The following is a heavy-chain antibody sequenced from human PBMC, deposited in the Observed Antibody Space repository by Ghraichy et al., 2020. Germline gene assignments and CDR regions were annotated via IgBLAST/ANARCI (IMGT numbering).Heavy chain of an antibody. CDR1: GFTFSSYW. D-gene: IGHD6-13*01. CDR3: ARGPEWSSSWHDY. J-gene: IGHJ4*02. CDR2: INSDASST. V-gene: IGHV3-74*01. Sequence: AGSLRLSCAASGFTFSSYWMHWVRQAPGKGLVWVSRINSDASSTSYADSVKGRFTISRDNAKNTLYLQMNSLRAEDTAVYYCARGPEWSSSWHDYWGQGTLVTVSS.